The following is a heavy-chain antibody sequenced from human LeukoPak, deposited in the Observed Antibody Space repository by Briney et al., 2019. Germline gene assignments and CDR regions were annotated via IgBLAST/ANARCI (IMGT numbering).Heavy chain of an antibody. V-gene: IGHV3-30*18. J-gene: IGHJ4*02. Sequence: PGGSLRLSCAASGFTFSSYGMHWVRQAPGKGPEWVAVISYDGNNKYYADSVKGRFTISRDNSKNTLYLQMNSLRAEDTAVYYCAKRLYGSSGYFDYWGQGTLVTVSS. CDR2: ISYDGNNK. D-gene: IGHD3-22*01. CDR1: GFTFSSYG. CDR3: AKRLYGSSGYFDY.